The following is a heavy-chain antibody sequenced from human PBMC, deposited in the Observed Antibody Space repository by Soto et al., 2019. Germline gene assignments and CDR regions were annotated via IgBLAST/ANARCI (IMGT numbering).Heavy chain of an antibody. Sequence: EVQLLESGGGLVQPGGSLRLSCAASGFTFSSYVMSWVRQAPGKGLEWVSVISGSGDNTKYADSVKGRFTFSRDNSKNTLYLQMNSLRVDDTAIYYCARMSGLVATNRVRGFDYWGQGTRVTVSA. V-gene: IGHV3-23*01. CDR3: ARMSGLVATNRVRGFDY. J-gene: IGHJ4*02. D-gene: IGHD5-12*01. CDR2: ISGSGDNT. CDR1: GFTFSSYV.